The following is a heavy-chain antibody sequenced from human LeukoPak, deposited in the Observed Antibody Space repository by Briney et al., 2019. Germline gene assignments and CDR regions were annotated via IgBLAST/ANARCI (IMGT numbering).Heavy chain of an antibody. J-gene: IGHJ5*02. V-gene: IGHV4-4*02. CDR1: GGSISSINW. CDR3: ARGDLGGYNWFDP. CDR2: INHSGST. Sequence: PSETLSLTCAVSGGSISSINWWTWVRQPPGKGLEWIGEINHSGSTNYNPSLKSRVTISVDTSKNQFSLKLSSVTAADMAVYYCARGDLGGYNWFDPWGQGTLVTVSS.